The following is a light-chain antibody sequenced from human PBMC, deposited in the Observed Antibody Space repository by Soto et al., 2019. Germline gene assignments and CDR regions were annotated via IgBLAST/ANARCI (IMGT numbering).Light chain of an antibody. CDR1: QRLVHSDGNTC. Sequence: DVVMTQAPISAPVTLGQPASISCRSSQRLVHSDGNTCLNWLQQRLGQPPRLLIYKISNRCSGVPDRFSGSGAGTDFSLEISSVEAEDVGVYYCMQSTHFPHAFGQGTKLEIK. J-gene: IGKJ2*01. V-gene: IGKV2-24*01. CDR3: MQSTHFPHA. CDR2: KIS.